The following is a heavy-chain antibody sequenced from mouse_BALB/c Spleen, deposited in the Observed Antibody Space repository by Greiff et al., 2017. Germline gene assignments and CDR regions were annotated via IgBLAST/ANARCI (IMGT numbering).Heavy chain of an antibody. CDR1: GFTFSSYT. Sequence: EVKLMESGGGLVKPGGSLKLSCAASGFTFSSYTMSWVRQTPEKRLEWVATISSGGSYTYYPDSVKGRFTISRDNAKNTLYLQMSSLKSEDTAMYYCTREGGYDPWFAYWGQGTLVTVSA. D-gene: IGHD2-14*01. CDR3: TREGGYDPWFAY. J-gene: IGHJ3*01. V-gene: IGHV5-6-4*01. CDR2: ISSGGSYT.